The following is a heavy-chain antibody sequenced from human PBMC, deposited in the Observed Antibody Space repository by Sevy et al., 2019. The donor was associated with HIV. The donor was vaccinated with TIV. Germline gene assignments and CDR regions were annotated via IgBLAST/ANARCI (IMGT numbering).Heavy chain of an antibody. CDR1: GGSISHYY. V-gene: IGHV4-4*07. Sequence: SETLSLTCTVSGGSISHYYWNWIRQPAGKGLEWIGRIYTSGSTKYNPSLKSRVTMSVDTSKNQFSLMLSSVTAADTAVYYCARDGNFGSGSYYYYYNGMDVWGQGTTVTVSS. D-gene: IGHD3-10*01. J-gene: IGHJ6*02. CDR3: ARDGNFGSGSYYYYYNGMDV. CDR2: IYTSGST.